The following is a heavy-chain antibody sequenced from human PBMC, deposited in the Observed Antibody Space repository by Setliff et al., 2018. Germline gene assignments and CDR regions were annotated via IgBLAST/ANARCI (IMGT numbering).Heavy chain of an antibody. V-gene: IGHV4-39*01. D-gene: IGHD3-10*01. CDR2: IYYSGST. Sequence: PSETLSLTCTVSGGSISSSSYYWGWIRQPPGKVLEWIGSIYYSGSTYYNPSLKSRVTISVDTSKNQFSLKLSSVTAADTAVYYCARADNVLLWFGELFYWGQGTLVTVSS. J-gene: IGHJ4*02. CDR1: GGSISSSSYY. CDR3: ARADNVLLWFGELFY.